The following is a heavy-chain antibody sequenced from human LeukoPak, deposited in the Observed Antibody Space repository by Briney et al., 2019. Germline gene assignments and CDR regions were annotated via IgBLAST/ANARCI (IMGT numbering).Heavy chain of an antibody. D-gene: IGHD6-13*01. CDR1: GFTFDDYA. V-gene: IGHV3-9*03. CDR2: ISWNSGSI. CDR3: AKGRGSSWRNYMDV. J-gene: IGHJ6*03. Sequence: PGRSLRLSCAASGFTFDDYAMHWVRQAPGKGLEWVSGISWNSGSIGYADSVKGRFTISRDNAKNSLYLQMNSLRAEDMALYYCAKGRGSSWRNYMDVWGKGTTVTVSS.